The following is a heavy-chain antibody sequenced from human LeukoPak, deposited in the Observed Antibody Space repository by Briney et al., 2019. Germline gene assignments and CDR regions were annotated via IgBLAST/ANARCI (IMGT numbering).Heavy chain of an antibody. Sequence: PGGSLRLSCAASGFTFSDYYMSWIRQAPGKGLEWVSYISSSGSSTNYADSVKGRFTISRDNAKNSLYLQMNSLRAEDTAVYYCARDTSSENLLRFLEWLLPTPNWFDPWGQGTLVTVSS. J-gene: IGHJ5*02. CDR2: ISSSGSST. CDR3: ARDTSSENLLRFLEWLLPTPNWFDP. V-gene: IGHV3-11*06. D-gene: IGHD3-3*01. CDR1: GFTFSDYY.